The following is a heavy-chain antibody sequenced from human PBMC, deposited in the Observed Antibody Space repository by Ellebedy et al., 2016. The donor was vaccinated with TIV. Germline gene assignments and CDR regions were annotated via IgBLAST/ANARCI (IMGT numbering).Heavy chain of an antibody. Sequence: GESLKISCAASGFTFSSYAMSWVRQAPGKGLEWVSAISGSGGSTYYADSVKGRFTISRDNSKNTLYLQMNSLRAEDTAVYYCAKGLPVAGDGMDVWGQGTTVTVSS. CDR1: GFTFSSYA. J-gene: IGHJ6*02. CDR3: AKGLPVAGDGMDV. D-gene: IGHD6-19*01. CDR2: ISGSGGST. V-gene: IGHV3-23*01.